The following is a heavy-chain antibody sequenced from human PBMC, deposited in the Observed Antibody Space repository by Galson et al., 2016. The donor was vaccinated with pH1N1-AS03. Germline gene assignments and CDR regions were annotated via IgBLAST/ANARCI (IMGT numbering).Heavy chain of an antibody. J-gene: IGHJ4*02. V-gene: IGHV3-64*01. CDR1: GFTFSSYA. D-gene: IGHD6-13*01. Sequence: SLRLSCAASGFTFSSYAMHWVRQAPGKGLEYVSAISGNGYSTYYVNSAKGRFTISRDNSKSTLFLQMGSLRPEDRAVYYCARGPVSYSNYWFPPPDYWGQGTLVTVSS. CDR3: ARGPVSYSNYWFPPPDY. CDR2: ISGNGYST.